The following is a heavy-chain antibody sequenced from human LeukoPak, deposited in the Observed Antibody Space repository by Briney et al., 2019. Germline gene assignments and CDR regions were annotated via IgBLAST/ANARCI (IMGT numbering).Heavy chain of an antibody. V-gene: IGHV3-64*01. D-gene: IGHD3-3*01. CDR1: GFTFSSYA. Sequence: GGSLRLSCAASGFTFSSYAMHWVRQAPGKGLEYVSAISSNGGSAYYANSVKGRFTISRDNSKNTLYLQMGSLRAEDMAVYYCARQYYDFWSGDDAFDIWGQGTMVTVSS. CDR3: ARQYYDFWSGDDAFDI. CDR2: ISSNGGSA. J-gene: IGHJ3*02.